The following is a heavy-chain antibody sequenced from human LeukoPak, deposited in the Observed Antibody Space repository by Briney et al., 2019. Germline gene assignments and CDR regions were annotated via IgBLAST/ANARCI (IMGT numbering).Heavy chain of an antibody. CDR2: IYTSGST. Sequence: PSQTLSLTCTVSGGSISSGSYYWRWIRQPAGKGLEWIGRIYTSGSTYYNPSLKSRVTISVDRSKNQFSLKLSSVTAADTAVYYCARDTNYYDSSGYKGLDAFDIWGQGTMVTVSS. J-gene: IGHJ3*02. CDR1: GGSISSGSYY. D-gene: IGHD3-22*01. V-gene: IGHV4-61*02. CDR3: ARDTNYYDSSGYKGLDAFDI.